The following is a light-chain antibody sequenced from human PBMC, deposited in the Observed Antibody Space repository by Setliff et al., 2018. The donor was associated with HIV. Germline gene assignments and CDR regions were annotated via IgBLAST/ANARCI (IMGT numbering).Light chain of an antibody. CDR3: SSYTSSSPYV. CDR1: TSDIGNFNL. Sequence: QSALAQPASVSGSPGQSITISCTGTTSDIGNFNLVSWYQQHPGKAPKLMICDVSNRPSGVSNRFSGSKSGNTASLTISGLQAEDEADYYCSSYTSSSPYVFGTGTKVTVL. J-gene: IGLJ1*01. V-gene: IGLV2-14*02. CDR2: DVS.